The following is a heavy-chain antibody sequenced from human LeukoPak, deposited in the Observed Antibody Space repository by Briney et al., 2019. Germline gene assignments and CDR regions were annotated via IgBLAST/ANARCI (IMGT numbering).Heavy chain of an antibody. Sequence: GGSLRLSCAASGFTFSSYEMNWVRQAPGKGLEWVSYIISSGSTIYYADSVKGRFTISRDNAKNSLYLQMNSLRAEDTAVYYCARGIAAADLDYWGQGTLVTVSS. D-gene: IGHD6-13*01. CDR3: ARGIAAADLDY. J-gene: IGHJ4*02. V-gene: IGHV3-48*03. CDR2: IISSGSTI. CDR1: GFTFSSYE.